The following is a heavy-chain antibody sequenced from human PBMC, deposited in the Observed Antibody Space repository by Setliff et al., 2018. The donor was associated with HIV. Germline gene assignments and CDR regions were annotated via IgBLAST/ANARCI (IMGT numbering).Heavy chain of an antibody. CDR2: IYTSGIT. CDR1: GGSISSGSYY. CDR3: ARSPRRRGGHNWFDL. D-gene: IGHD3-10*01. J-gene: IGHJ5*02. Sequence: SETLSLTCTVSGGSISSGSYYWSWIRQPAGKGLEWIGHIYTSGITNYNPPLKSRVTISEDTSRHQFSLKLTSVTAADTAVYYCARSPRRRGGHNWFDLWGQGTLVTVSS. V-gene: IGHV4-61*09.